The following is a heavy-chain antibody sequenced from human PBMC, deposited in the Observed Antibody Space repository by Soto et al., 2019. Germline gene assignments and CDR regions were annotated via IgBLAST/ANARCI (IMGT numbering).Heavy chain of an antibody. Sequence: QVQLQQWGAGLLKPSETLSPNCAVTGGSLSGYYWSWIRQAPGKGLEWIGEVKDGGHTNYSPSLRGRVTISSDSSNTQFSLGLNSVTAADTGVYYCAGGQEGVVATHWDQGSLVTVSS. CDR2: VKDGGHT. V-gene: IGHV4-34*01. CDR1: GGSLSGYY. CDR3: AGGQEGVVATH. J-gene: IGHJ4*02. D-gene: IGHD5-12*01.